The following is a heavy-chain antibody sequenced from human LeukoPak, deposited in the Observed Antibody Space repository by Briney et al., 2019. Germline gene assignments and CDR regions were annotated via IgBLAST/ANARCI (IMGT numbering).Heavy chain of an antibody. Sequence: GASVKVSCKASGGTFSSYAISWVRQAPGQGLEWMGGIIPIFGTANYAQKFQGRVTITADESTSTAYMELSSLRSEDTAVYYCASTYSSSWYPSDHYYYYMDVWGKGTTVTISS. CDR3: ASTYSSSWYPSDHYYYYMDV. V-gene: IGHV1-69*13. J-gene: IGHJ6*03. CDR2: IIPIFGTA. D-gene: IGHD6-13*01. CDR1: GGTFSSYA.